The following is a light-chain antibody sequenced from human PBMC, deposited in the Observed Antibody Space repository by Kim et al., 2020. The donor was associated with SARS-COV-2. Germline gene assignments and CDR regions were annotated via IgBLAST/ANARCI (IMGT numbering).Light chain of an antibody. J-gene: IGLJ3*02. CDR2: YES. Sequence: SYELTQPHSVSVAPGKTAMITCGGTHIGRRSVHWYQQMPGQAPVLVISYESDRPSGIPERFSGSTSGSPAPLTIRRVEVGDEADYSCPVWDPSSAHWLFG. CDR1: HIGRRS. V-gene: IGLV3-21*04. CDR3: PVWDPSSAHWL.